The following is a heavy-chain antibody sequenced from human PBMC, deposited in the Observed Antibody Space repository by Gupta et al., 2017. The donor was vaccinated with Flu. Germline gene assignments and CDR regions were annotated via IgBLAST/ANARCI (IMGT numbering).Heavy chain of an antibody. CDR1: GFTLSNAW. CDR3: VAGVGITSTDC. Sequence: LQLVESGGAFVEPGGSLRLSCAASGFTLSNAWMTGGRQAPGKGREWVGRIQHKSQGETKDYAEPVEGRFTISRDDSKNMLFLQMNNLKTDDTALYYCVAGVGITSTDCGGQGTLGTVSS. CDR2: IQHKSQGETK. D-gene: IGHD1-26*01. V-gene: IGHV3-15*02. J-gene: IGHJ4*02.